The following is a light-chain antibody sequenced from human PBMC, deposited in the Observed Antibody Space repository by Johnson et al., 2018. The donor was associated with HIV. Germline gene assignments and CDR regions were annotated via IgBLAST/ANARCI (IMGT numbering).Light chain of an antibody. V-gene: IGLV1-51*02. J-gene: IGLJ1*01. CDR2: ENN. CDR3: GPWDSSLTALV. Sequence: QSILTQPPSVSAAPGQKVTISCSGSSSDMGNYEVSWYQQLPGTAPKLLIYENNKRPSGIPDRFSGSKSGTSATLGINGLQTGDEADYYCGPWDSSLTALVFGTGTKVTVL. CDR1: SSDMGNYE.